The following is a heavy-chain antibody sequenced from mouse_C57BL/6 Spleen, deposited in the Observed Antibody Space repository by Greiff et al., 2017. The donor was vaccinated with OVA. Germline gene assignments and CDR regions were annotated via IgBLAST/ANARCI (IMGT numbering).Heavy chain of an antibody. CDR2: ISNLAYRI. J-gene: IGHJ4*01. V-gene: IGHV5-15*01. CDR3: ARHEGYYYAMDY. Sequence: DVMLVESGGGLVQPGGSLKLSCAASGFTFSDYGMAWVRQAPRKGPEWVAFISNLAYRINSADPVTGRFTISRENAKNTLYLEMSSLRSKDTAMYYCARHEGYYYAMDYWGQGTSVTVSA. CDR1: GFTFSDYG. D-gene: IGHD2-3*01.